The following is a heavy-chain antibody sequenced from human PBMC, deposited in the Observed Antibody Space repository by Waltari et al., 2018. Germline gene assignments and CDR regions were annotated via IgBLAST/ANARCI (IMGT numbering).Heavy chain of an antibody. CDR2: IRSKVYEETT. CDR3: TRVRVRSTTSCYKY. D-gene: IGHD2-2*01. J-gene: IGHJ4*02. Sequence: EVQLVESGGGLVQPGRSLRLSCRASGFTFGDYAMSWVRQAPGKGLEWLGFIRSKVYEETTEYAASLKGRITISSDDSKSIAYLQIDSLQSEDTAVYYCTRVRVRSTTSCYKYWGQGTLVTVSS. V-gene: IGHV3-49*04. CDR1: GFTFGDYA.